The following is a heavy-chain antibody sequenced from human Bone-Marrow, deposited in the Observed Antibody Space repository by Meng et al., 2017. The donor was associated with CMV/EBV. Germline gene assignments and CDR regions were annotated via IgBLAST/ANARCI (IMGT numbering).Heavy chain of an antibody. Sequence: GESLKLSCAASGFTFSSYWMSWVRQAPGKGLEWVANIKQDGSEKYYVGSVKGRFTISRDNSKNTLYLQMNSLRAEDTAVYYCARDQIAVAGKHYYYYGMDVWGQGTTVTVSS. V-gene: IGHV3-7*03. CDR3: ARDQIAVAGKHYYYYGMDV. CDR1: GFTFSSYW. D-gene: IGHD6-19*01. CDR2: IKQDGSEK. J-gene: IGHJ6*02.